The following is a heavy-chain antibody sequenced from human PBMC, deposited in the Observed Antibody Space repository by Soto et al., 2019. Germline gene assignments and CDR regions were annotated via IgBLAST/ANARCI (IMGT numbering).Heavy chain of an antibody. Sequence: GGSLRLSCAASGFTFSSYGMHWVRQAPGKGLEWVAVISYDGSNKYYADSVKGRFTISRDNSKNTLYLQMNSLRAEDTAVHYCAKEEAYCSGGSCSSYYFDYWGQGTLVTVSS. V-gene: IGHV3-30*18. CDR1: GFTFSSYG. CDR2: ISYDGSNK. CDR3: AKEEAYCSGGSCSSYYFDY. J-gene: IGHJ4*02. D-gene: IGHD2-15*01.